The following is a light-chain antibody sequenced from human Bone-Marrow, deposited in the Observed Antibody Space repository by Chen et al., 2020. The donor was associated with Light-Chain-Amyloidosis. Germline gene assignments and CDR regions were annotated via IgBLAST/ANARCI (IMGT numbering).Light chain of an antibody. V-gene: IGKV3-20*01. CDR3: QQYGTSPDYT. Sequence: EILLTQSPGTLSLSPGERVTLSCRASQSISKNYVAWYQQKRGQAPRLLINGASNRATGSPDRFSGSGSGTDFTLTISELEHEDFAVYYCQQYGTSPDYTFGQGTRLEIK. CDR1: QSISKNY. J-gene: IGKJ2*01. CDR2: GAS.